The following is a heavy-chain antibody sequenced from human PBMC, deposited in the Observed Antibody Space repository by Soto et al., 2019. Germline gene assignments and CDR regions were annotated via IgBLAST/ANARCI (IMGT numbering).Heavy chain of an antibody. J-gene: IGHJ6*02. CDR3: ARHFYYYGSGSPLGYGMDV. D-gene: IGHD3-10*01. V-gene: IGHV4-59*08. Sequence: SETLSLTCTVSGGSISSYYWSWIRQPPGKGLEWIGYIYYSGSTNYNPSLKSRVTISVDTSKNQFSLKLSSVTAADTAVYYCARHFYYYGSGSPLGYGMDVWGQGTTVTVSS. CDR1: GGSISSYY. CDR2: IYYSGST.